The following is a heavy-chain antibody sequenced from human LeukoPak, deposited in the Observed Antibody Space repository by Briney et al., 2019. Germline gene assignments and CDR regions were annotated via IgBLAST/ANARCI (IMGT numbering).Heavy chain of an antibody. V-gene: IGHV4-39*07. J-gene: IGHJ4*02. D-gene: IGHD3-22*01. CDR1: GGSTSSSSYF. Sequence: SETLSLTCTVSGGSTSSSSYFWGWIRQPPGKGLEWIGSIYYSGSTYYNPSLKSRVTISVDTSKNQFSLKLSSVTAADTAVYYCARDSYYYDSSGSRYYFDYWGQGTLVTVSS. CDR3: ARDSYYYDSSGSRYYFDY. CDR2: IYYSGST.